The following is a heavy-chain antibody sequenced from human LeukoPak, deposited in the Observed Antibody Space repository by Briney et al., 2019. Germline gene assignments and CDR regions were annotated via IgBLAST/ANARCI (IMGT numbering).Heavy chain of an antibody. CDR3: AKDPREVVGYFQH. D-gene: IGHD3-22*01. CDR2: ISYDGSNK. J-gene: IGHJ1*01. CDR1: GFTSSSYG. Sequence: GGSLRLSCAASGFTSSSYGMHWVRQAPGKGLEWVAVISYDGSNKYYADSVKGRFTISRDNSKNTLYLQMNSLRAEDTAVYYCAKDPREVVGYFQHWGQGTLVTVSS. V-gene: IGHV3-30*18.